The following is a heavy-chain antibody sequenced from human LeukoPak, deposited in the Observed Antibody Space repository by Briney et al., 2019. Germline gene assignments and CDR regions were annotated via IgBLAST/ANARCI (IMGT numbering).Heavy chain of an antibody. V-gene: IGHV3-23*01. CDR2: ITGDGVTT. J-gene: IGHJ4*02. Sequence: TGGSLRLSCAASGFPFSSSAMSWVRQTPANGLEWVSSITGDGVTTYYADSVKGRFTIFRDNSKNVLFLQMNSLGAEDSASYFCAKERRRVDTSMIKSFYFDYWGQGTPVTVSS. D-gene: IGHD3-16*01. CDR3: AKERRRVDTSMIKSFYFDY. CDR1: GFPFSSSA.